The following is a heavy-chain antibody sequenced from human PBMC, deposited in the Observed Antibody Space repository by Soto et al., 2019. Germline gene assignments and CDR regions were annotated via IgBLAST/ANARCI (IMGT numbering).Heavy chain of an antibody. CDR1: GGSISSYY. D-gene: IGHD6-6*01. V-gene: IGHV4-59*01. J-gene: IGHJ3*02. CDR3: ARDLREGYSSSSNAFDI. CDR2: IYYSGST. Sequence: SETLSLTCTVSGGSISSYYWSWIRQPPGKGLEWIGYIYYSGSTNYNPSLKSRVTISVDTSKNQFSLKLSSVTAADTAVYYCARDLREGYSSSSNAFDIWGQGTMVTVSS.